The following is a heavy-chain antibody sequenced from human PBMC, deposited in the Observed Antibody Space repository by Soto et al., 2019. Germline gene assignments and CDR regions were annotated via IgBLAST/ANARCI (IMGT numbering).Heavy chain of an antibody. CDR2: INPSGGST. CDR1: GYTFTSYY. CDR3: ARDPWTYDSSGAFDY. V-gene: IGHV1-46*01. J-gene: IGHJ4*01. D-gene: IGHD3-22*01. Sequence: ASVKVSCKASGYTFTSYYMHWVRQAPGQGLEWMGIINPSGGSTSYAQKFQGRVTMTRDTSTSTVYMELSSLRSEDTAVYYCARDPWTYDSSGAFDYWGQEPWSPSPQ.